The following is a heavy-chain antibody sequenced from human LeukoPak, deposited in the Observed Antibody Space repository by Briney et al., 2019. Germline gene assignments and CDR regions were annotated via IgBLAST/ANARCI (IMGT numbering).Heavy chain of an antibody. V-gene: IGHV1-8*01. CDR2: MNPNSGNT. D-gene: IGHD3-9*01. CDR1: GYTFTSYD. J-gene: IGHJ4*02. CDR3: ARVGRDYDILTGYYGY. Sequence: ASVKVSCKASGYTFTSYDINWVRQATGQGVEWMGWMNPNSGNTGYAQKFQGRVTMTRDTSISTAYMELSRLRSDDTAVYYCARVGRDYDILTGYYGYWGQGTLVTVSS.